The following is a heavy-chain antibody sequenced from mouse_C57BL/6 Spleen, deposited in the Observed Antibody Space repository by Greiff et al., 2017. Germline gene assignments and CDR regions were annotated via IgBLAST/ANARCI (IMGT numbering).Heavy chain of an antibody. V-gene: IGHV1-15*01. CDR3: TRQFPLLRYRDY. CDR1: GYTFTDYE. CDR2: IDPETGGT. Sequence: VQLQESGAELVRPGASVTLSCKASGYTFTDYEMHWVKQTPVHGLEWIGAIDPETGGTAYNQKFKGKAILTADKSSSTAYMELRSLTSEDSAVYYCTRQFPLLRYRDYWGQGTSVTVSS. J-gene: IGHJ4*01. D-gene: IGHD1-1*01.